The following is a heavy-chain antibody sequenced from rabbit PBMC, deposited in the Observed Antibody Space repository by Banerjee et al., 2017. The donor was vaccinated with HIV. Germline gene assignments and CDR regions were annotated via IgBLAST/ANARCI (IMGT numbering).Heavy chain of an antibody. CDR2: IGVGSGGT. D-gene: IGHD1-1*01. Sequence: QSLEESGGGLVKPGASLTLTCKASGFSFSSGYCMCWVRQAPGKGLEWIGCIGVGSGGTNYASWAKGRFTHSKTSSTTVTLQLNSLTAADTATYFCARSNTGYYLWGQGTLVTVS. CDR3: ARSNTGYYL. V-gene: IGHV1S40*01. J-gene: IGHJ4*01. CDR1: GFSFSSGYC.